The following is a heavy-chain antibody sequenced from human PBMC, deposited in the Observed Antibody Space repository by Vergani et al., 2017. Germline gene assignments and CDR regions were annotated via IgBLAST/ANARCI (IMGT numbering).Heavy chain of an antibody. CDR2: ISSSSSTI. D-gene: IGHD3-22*01. Sequence: EVQLLESGGGLVQPGGSLRLSCAASGFTFSSYSMNWVRQAPGKGLEWVSYISSSSSTIYYADSVKGRFTISRDNAKNSLYLQMNSLRAEDTAVYYCASSTTYYYDSSPFDYWGQGTLVTVSS. CDR3: ASSTTYYYDSSPFDY. V-gene: IGHV3-48*01. CDR1: GFTFSSYS. J-gene: IGHJ4*02.